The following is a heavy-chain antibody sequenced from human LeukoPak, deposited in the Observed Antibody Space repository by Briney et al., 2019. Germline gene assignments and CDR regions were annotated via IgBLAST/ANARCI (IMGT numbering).Heavy chain of an antibody. CDR1: GYTFTSYG. J-gene: IGHJ4*02. CDR3: ATDKHSSYYDSSGYYVFDY. Sequence: PEASVKVSCKASGYTFTSYGISWVRQAPGQGLEWMGWISAYSGNTNYSKKLQGRLTMTTDTSTSTAYMELRSLRSDDTAVYYCATDKHSSYYDSSGYYVFDYWGQGTLVTVSS. D-gene: IGHD3-22*01. V-gene: IGHV1-18*01. CDR2: ISAYSGNT.